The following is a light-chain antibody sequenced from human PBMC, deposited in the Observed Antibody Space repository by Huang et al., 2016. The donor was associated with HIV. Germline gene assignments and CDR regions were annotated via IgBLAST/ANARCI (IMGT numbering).Light chain of an antibody. J-gene: IGKJ3*01. Sequence: EIVLTQSPDFQSVTPKEKVTITCRASQSIGTNLHWYQQKPDQSQKLLIQYASQSFSGVPSRFTGSGSGTEFTLTINSLEAEDVATYYCHQSSSFPHTFGPGTKVDIK. CDR1: QSIGTN. CDR3: HQSSSFPHT. CDR2: YAS. V-gene: IGKV6-21*01.